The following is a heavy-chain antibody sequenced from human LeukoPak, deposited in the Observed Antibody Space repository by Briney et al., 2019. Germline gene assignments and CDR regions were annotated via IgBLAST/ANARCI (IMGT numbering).Heavy chain of an antibody. CDR3: ARDLSSGGSSNLRSFDY. Sequence: SVTVSCKASGGTFSSYAISWVRQAPGQGLEWMGRIIPILGIANYAQKFQGRVTVTADKSTSTAYMELSSLRSEDTAVYYCARDLSSGGSSNLRSFDYWGQGTLVTVSS. J-gene: IGHJ4*02. D-gene: IGHD2-15*01. CDR2: IIPILGIA. V-gene: IGHV1-69*04. CDR1: GGTFSSYA.